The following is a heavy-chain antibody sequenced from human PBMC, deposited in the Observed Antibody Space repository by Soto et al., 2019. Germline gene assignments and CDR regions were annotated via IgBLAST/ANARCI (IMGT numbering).Heavy chain of an antibody. V-gene: IGHV4-31*03. CDR1: GDSISSNGYY. J-gene: IGHJ6*02. CDR3: ASDHRWSNQFYGMAV. CDR2: IYYSGST. D-gene: IGHD2-15*01. Sequence: TLSLTCTVSGDSISSNGYYWSWIRQHPGKGLEWIGYIYYSGSTYYNPSLKSRVTISLDTSKKQFSLKLSSVTAADTAVYCCASDHRWSNQFYGMAVWGQGTTVTVSS.